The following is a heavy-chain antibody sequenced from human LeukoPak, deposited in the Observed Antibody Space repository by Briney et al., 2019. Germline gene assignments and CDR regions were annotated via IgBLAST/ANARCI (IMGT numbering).Heavy chain of an antibody. J-gene: IGHJ4*02. CDR1: GFTFNTYA. D-gene: IGHD6-13*01. V-gene: IGHV3-74*01. Sequence: GGSLRLSCAASGFTFNTYAMTWVRQAPGKGLVGVSRVNGDGSSTNYADSVKGRFTISRDNAKNTLYLQMNSLRAEDTAVYYCARDGIAAVDFDYWGQGILVTVSS. CDR2: VNGDGSST. CDR3: ARDGIAAVDFDY.